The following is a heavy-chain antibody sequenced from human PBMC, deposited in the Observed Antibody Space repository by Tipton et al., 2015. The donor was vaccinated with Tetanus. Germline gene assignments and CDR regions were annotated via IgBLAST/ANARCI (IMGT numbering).Heavy chain of an antibody. J-gene: IGHJ4*02. V-gene: IGHV1-18*01. D-gene: IGHD2-15*01. CDR2: IDTDNGKA. Sequence: QSGAEVKKPGASVKVSCKASGYTFPRYGISWVRQAPGQGLEWMGWIDTDNGKANYAQRFHDRVTMTTDASSSTVYMELRSLRSDDTAVYYCARGRVGAAYWGQGSLVTVSS. CDR1: GYTFPRYG. CDR3: ARGRVGAAY.